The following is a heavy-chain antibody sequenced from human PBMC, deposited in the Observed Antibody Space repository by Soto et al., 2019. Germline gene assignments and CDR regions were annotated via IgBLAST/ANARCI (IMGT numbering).Heavy chain of an antibody. CDR1: GLAFSSYE. Sequence: GGSLRLSCAASGLAFSSYEMNWVRQVPGKGLEWISKISDGDNTMYYADSAKGRFTISRDNARNSLYLQMNSLRAEDTAVYYCARETTGTTDNFDYWGQGTLVTVSS. CDR3: ARETTGTTDNFDY. J-gene: IGHJ4*02. CDR2: ISDGDNTM. V-gene: IGHV3-48*03. D-gene: IGHD1-7*01.